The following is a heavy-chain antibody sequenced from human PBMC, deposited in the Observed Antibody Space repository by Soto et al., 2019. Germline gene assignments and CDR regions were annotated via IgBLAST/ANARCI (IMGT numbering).Heavy chain of an antibody. Sequence: QITLKESGPTLVKPTQTLTLTCTFSGFSLSTSGVGVGWIRQPPGKALEWLALIYWDDDKRYSPSLKSRLTIPKDTSKNQVVLTMTNMDPVDTATYYCAHSRFCGGDCYTHFDYWGQGTLVTVSS. CDR1: GFSLSTSGVG. J-gene: IGHJ4*02. CDR2: IYWDDDK. V-gene: IGHV2-5*02. D-gene: IGHD2-21*02. CDR3: AHSRFCGGDCYTHFDY.